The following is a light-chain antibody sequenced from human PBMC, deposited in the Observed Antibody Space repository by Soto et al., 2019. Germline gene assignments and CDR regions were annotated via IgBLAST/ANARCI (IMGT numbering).Light chain of an antibody. CDR3: SSYAGSSNV. V-gene: IGLV2-8*01. CDR2: EVT. Sequence: QSVLTQPPSASGSPGQSVAISCTGTSSDVGGYNYVSWYQQHPGKAPKLMIYEVTKRPSGVPDRFSGSKSGNTASLTVSGPQAEDEADYYCSSYAGSSNVFGTGTKVTVL. CDR1: SSDVGGYNY. J-gene: IGLJ1*01.